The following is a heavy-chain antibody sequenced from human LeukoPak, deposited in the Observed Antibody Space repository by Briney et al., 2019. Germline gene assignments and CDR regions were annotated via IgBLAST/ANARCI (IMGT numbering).Heavy chain of an antibody. CDR3: ARGGYSSSWYNDY. V-gene: IGHV3-21*01. D-gene: IGHD6-13*01. CDR2: ISSSSSYI. Sequence: KAGGSLRLSCAASGFTFSSYSMNWVRQAPGKGLEWVSSISSSSSYIYYADSVKGRFTISRDNAKNSLYLQMNSLRAEDTAVYYCARGGYSSSWYNDYWGQGTLVTVSS. J-gene: IGHJ4*02. CDR1: GFTFSSYS.